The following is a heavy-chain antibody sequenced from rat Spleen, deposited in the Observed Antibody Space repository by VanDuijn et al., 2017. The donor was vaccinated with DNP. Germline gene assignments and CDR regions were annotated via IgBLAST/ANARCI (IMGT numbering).Heavy chain of an antibody. J-gene: IGHJ2*01. Sequence: EVQLVESGGGPVQPGRSLKLSCVASGFIFSNYWMTWIRQAPGRGLEWVASITNTGDNTYYSDSVKGRFVISRDNAKSTLYLQMDSLRSEDTATYYCARRTNWELYYWGQGVMVTVSS. V-gene: IGHV5-31*01. CDR1: GFIFSNYW. CDR2: ITNTGDNT. CDR3: ARRTNWELYY. D-gene: IGHD5-1*01.